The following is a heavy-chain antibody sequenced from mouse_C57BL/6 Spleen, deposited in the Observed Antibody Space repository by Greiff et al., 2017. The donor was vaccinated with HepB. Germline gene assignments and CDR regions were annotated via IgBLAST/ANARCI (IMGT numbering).Heavy chain of an antibody. D-gene: IGHD1-1*02. CDR1: GYTFTSYW. Sequence: QVQLKQSGAELVMPGASVKLSCKASGYTFTSYWMHGVKQRPGQGLEWIGEIDPSDSYTNYNQKFKGKSTLTVDKSSSTAYMQLSSLTSEDSAVYYCARGWASRDWLAYWGQGTLVTVSA. CDR3: ARGWASRDWLAY. J-gene: IGHJ3*01. CDR2: IDPSDSYT. V-gene: IGHV1-69*01.